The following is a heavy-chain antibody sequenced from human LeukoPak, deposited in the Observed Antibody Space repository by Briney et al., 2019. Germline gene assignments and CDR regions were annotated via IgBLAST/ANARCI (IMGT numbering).Heavy chain of an antibody. D-gene: IGHD3-10*01. V-gene: IGHV1-46*01. J-gene: IGHJ6*02. CDR2: INPSGGST. CDR1: GYTFTSYY. Sequence: ASVKVSCKASGYTFTSYYMHWVRQAPGQGLEWMGIINPSGGSTSYAQKFQGRVTMTRDTSTSTVYMELSSLRSDDTAVYYCARDHYYGSGSYGMDVWGQGTTVTVSS. CDR3: ARDHYYGSGSYGMDV.